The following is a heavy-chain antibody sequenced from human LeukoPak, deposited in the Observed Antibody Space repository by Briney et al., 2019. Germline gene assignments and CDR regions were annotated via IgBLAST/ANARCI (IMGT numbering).Heavy chain of an antibody. V-gene: IGHV3-33*05. CDR3: ARGDYDILTGLPTNYFDY. CDR2: ILYDGSNK. CDR1: GFTFSSYG. J-gene: IGHJ4*02. D-gene: IGHD3-9*01. Sequence: GGSLRLSCAASGFTFSSYGMHWVRQAPGKGLEWVAVILYDGSNKLYADSVKGRFTISRDNSKNTLYLQMNSLRAEDTAVYYCARGDYDILTGLPTNYFDYWGQGTLVTVSS.